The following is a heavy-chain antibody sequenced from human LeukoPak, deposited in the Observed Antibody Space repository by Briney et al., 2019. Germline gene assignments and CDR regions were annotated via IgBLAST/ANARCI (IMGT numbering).Heavy chain of an antibody. CDR1: GFTFSSYW. D-gene: IGHD1-26*01. Sequence: PGGSLRLSCAASGFTFSSYWMHWVRQAPGKGLVLVSRIKSDGSSTGYADSVKGRFTISRDNAKNTLYLQMNSLRAEDTAVYYCARSDWFDPWGQGTPVTVSS. J-gene: IGHJ5*02. V-gene: IGHV3-74*01. CDR2: IKSDGSST. CDR3: ARSDWFDP.